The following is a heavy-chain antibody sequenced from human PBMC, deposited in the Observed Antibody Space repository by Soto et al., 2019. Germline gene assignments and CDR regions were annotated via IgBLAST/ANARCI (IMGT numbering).Heavy chain of an antibody. Sequence: ASVKVSCKASGYTFTSYYMHWVRQAPGQGLEWMGIINPSGGSTSYAQKFQGRVTMTRDTSTSTVYMELSSLRSEDTAVYYCARDQALYCSSTSCYPTDVWGQGTTLTVSS. CDR1: GYTFTSYY. D-gene: IGHD2-2*01. J-gene: IGHJ6*02. CDR3: ARDQALYCSSTSCYPTDV. V-gene: IGHV1-46*01. CDR2: INPSGGST.